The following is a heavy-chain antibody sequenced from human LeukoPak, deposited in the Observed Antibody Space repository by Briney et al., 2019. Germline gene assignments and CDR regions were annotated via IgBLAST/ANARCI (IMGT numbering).Heavy chain of an antibody. Sequence: PGGSLRRSCGASGFTFSNYEMNWVRQAPGKGLEWVSYINSGGFTIYYADSVKGRFTISRDNAKNSLYLQMNSLRVEDTAVYYCAREAITMRTVVINEDYFDYWGQGTLVTVSS. CDR2: INSGGFTI. CDR3: AREAITMRTVVINEDYFDY. J-gene: IGHJ4*02. CDR1: GFTFSNYE. D-gene: IGHD3-22*01. V-gene: IGHV3-48*03.